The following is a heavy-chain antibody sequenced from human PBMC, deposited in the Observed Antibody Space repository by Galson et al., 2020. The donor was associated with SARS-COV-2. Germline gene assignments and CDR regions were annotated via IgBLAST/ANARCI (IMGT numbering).Heavy chain of an antibody. J-gene: IGHJ5*01. D-gene: IGHD3-10*01. CDR3: ARDHRFGYSITSGYRGHLPLLTHSSPTRRSSALSSGINADTNSSETMSLTCAVYGGSFSGYS. V-gene: IGHV3-30*07. Sequence: LYLTCAVYGLTFSGYSMNWVRQAHRKGPRLNASHSRASSKPYSACTEKGRFTISRDNSKNTLYLQMNSLRAEDTAVYYCARDHRFGYSITSGYRGHLPLLTHSSPTRRSSALSSGINADTNSSETMSLTCAVYGGSFSGYSW. CDR1: GLTFSGYS. CDR2: SRASSKP.